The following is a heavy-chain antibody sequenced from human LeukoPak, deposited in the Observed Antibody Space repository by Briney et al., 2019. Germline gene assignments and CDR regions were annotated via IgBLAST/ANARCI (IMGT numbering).Heavy chain of an antibody. Sequence: QSSQTLSLTCTVSGGSISSGGYYWSWIRQHPGKGLEWIGYIYYSGSTYYNPSLKSRVTISVDTSKNQFSLKLSSVTAADTAVYYCARDRGSSSWYGFFDYWGQGTLVTVSS. CDR3: ARDRGSSSWYGFFDY. CDR2: IYYSGST. J-gene: IGHJ4*02. V-gene: IGHV4-31*03. D-gene: IGHD6-13*01. CDR1: GGSISSGGYY.